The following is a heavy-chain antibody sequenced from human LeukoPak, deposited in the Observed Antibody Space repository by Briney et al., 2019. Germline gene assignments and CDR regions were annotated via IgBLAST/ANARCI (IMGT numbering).Heavy chain of an antibody. Sequence: GGSLRLSCAASGFTFSSHRMNWVRQAPGKGLEWVSDISRSSTDIHYGDSVTGRFTISRDNAKNSLYLQMNGLRVEDTAVYYCAREGMGPYYYYYYMDVWGKGTTVTVSS. J-gene: IGHJ6*03. V-gene: IGHV3-21*06. CDR1: GFTFSSHR. CDR2: ISRSSTDI. D-gene: IGHD3-10*01. CDR3: AREGMGPYYYYYYMDV.